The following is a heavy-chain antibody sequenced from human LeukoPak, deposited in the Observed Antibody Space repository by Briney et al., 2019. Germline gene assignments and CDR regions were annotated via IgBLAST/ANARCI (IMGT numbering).Heavy chain of an antibody. J-gene: IGHJ4*02. V-gene: IGHV3-15*01. D-gene: IGHD1-7*01. Sequence: GGSLRLSCAASGFTFSNAWMSWVRQAPGKGLEWVGRIKSKTDGGTTDNAAPVKGRFTISRDDSKTTLYLKMNSLKTEDTAVYYCATEQTGTTFDYWGQGTLVIVSS. CDR3: ATEQTGTTFDY. CDR1: GFTFSNAW. CDR2: IKSKTDGGTT.